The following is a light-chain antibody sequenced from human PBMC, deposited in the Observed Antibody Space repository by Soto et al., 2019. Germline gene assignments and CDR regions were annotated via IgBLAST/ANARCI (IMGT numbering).Light chain of an antibody. Sequence: ETVLTQSPATLSLSPGERATLSCRASQSISSYLAWYQQKPGQAPRLLIYDASNRATGIPARFSGSGSGTDFTLTISSLEPEDFAVYYCQQCGNSPPWTFGQGTKVDIK. CDR2: DAS. CDR3: QQCGNSPPWT. J-gene: IGKJ1*01. V-gene: IGKV3-11*01. CDR1: QSISSY.